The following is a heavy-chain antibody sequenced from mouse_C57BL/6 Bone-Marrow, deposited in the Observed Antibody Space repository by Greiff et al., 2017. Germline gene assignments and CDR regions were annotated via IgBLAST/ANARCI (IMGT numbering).Heavy chain of an antibody. J-gene: IGHJ2*01. Sequence: EVQLQQSGAELVRPGASVKLSCTASGFNIKDYYMHWVKQRPEQGLEWIGRIDPEDGDTEYAPKFQGKATMTADTPSNTAYLQLSSLTSEDTAVYYCTTVYYYGSSPYYFDYWGQGTTLTVSS. D-gene: IGHD1-1*01. V-gene: IGHV14-1*01. CDR3: TTVYYYGSSPYYFDY. CDR2: IDPEDGDT. CDR1: GFNIKDYY.